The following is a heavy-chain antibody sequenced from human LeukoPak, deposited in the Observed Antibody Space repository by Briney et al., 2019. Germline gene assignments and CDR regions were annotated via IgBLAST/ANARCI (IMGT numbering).Heavy chain of an antibody. V-gene: IGHV1-2*02. CDR2: INPNSGGT. D-gene: IGHD2-15*01. Sequence: ASVKVSCKASGYTFTGYYMHWVRQAPGQGLDWMGWINPNSGGTNYAQKFQGRVTMTTDTSTSTAYMELRSLRSDDTAVYYCARAGGGSRGAFDIWGQGTMVTVSS. CDR3: ARAGGGSRGAFDI. J-gene: IGHJ3*02. CDR1: GYTFTGYY.